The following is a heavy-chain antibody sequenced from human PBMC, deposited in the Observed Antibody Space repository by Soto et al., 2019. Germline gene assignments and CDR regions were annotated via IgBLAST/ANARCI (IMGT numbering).Heavy chain of an antibody. J-gene: IGHJ4*02. CDR1: GYTFTSYY. V-gene: IGHV1-46*01. Sequence: XSVEVSFKASGYTFTSYYMHWVRQAPGQGLEWMGIINPSGGSTSYTQKFQGRVTMTRDTSTSTVYMELSSLRSEDTAVYYCARVRTIFGVVIDYFDYWGQGTLVTVSS. CDR3: ARVRTIFGVVIDYFDY. D-gene: IGHD3-3*01. CDR2: INPSGGST.